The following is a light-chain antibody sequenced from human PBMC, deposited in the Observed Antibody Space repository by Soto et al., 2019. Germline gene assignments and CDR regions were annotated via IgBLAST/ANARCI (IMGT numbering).Light chain of an antibody. CDR1: QSLSSTY. Sequence: EIVLTQSPGPLSLSPGERATLSCRASQSLSSTYLAWYQQKPGQAPRLLIYGVSNRATGIPDRFSGSGSGTDFTLTISRLEPEDFAVYYCQQYGRSLYTFGQGTKLEIK. CDR3: QQYGRSLYT. CDR2: GVS. J-gene: IGKJ2*01. V-gene: IGKV3-20*01.